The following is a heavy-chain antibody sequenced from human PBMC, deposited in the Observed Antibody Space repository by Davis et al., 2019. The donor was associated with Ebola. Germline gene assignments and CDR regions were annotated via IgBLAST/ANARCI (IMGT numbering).Heavy chain of an antibody. CDR3: TRVGFMVRGVYGMDV. D-gene: IGHD3-10*01. Sequence: GESLKISCAASGFTFSSYSMNWVRQAPGKGLEWVSSISSSSSYIYYADSVKGRFTISRDNAKNSLYLQMNSLKTEDTAVYYCTRVGFMVRGVYGMDVWGQGTTVTVSS. J-gene: IGHJ6*02. CDR1: GFTFSSYS. V-gene: IGHV3-21*03. CDR2: ISSSSSYI.